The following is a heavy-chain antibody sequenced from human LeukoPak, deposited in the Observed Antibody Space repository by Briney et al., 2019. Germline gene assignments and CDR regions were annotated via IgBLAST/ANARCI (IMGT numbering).Heavy chain of an antibody. CDR3: AKDSSSGWYGFDY. Sequence: QTGGSLRLSCAASGFTFSSYAMSWVRQAPGKGLEWVSAISGSGGSTYYADSVKGRLTISRDNSKNTLYLQMNSLRAEDTAVYYCAKDSSSGWYGFDYWGQGTLVTVSS. D-gene: IGHD6-19*01. V-gene: IGHV3-23*01. CDR1: GFTFSSYA. CDR2: ISGSGGST. J-gene: IGHJ4*02.